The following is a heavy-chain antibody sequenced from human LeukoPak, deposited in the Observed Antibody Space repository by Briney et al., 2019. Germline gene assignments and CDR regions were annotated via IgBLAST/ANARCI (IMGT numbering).Heavy chain of an antibody. CDR3: AREYWGSVGP. CDR2: TYTDTSA. V-gene: IGHV3-53*05. D-gene: IGHD2-8*02. CDR1: RFLPSTNH. J-gene: IGHJ5*02. Sequence: GGSLRLSCAPSRFLPSTNHTSWVRHAPQGGGEWGSLTYTDTSAYYTESVKGRFTISRDNSKNTINLQMNSLRLEDTGIYSCAREYWGSVGPWGPGTLVTVSS.